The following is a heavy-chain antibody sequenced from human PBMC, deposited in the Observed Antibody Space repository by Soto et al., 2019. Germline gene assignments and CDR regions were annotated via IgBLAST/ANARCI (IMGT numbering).Heavy chain of an antibody. D-gene: IGHD1-26*01. J-gene: IGHJ3*01. V-gene: IGHV3-15*07. CDR2: IKSKSDGGTI. CDR3: AKFGWGGSYSESHVPDF. Sequence: GGSLRLSCAASGFIFTNAWMNWVRQAPGKGLEWVGRIKSKSDGGTIDYAAPVKGRFTISRDDSRNMLYLQMNSLKIEDTAVYSCAKFGWGGSYSESHVPDFSAQGSLV. CDR1: GFIFTNAW.